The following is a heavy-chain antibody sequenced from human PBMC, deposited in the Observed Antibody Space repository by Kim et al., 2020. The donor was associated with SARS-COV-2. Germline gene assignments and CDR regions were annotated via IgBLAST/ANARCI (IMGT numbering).Heavy chain of an antibody. J-gene: IGHJ4*02. CDR3: ARVGGGYSGYDEYYFDY. V-gene: IGHV1-46*01. Sequence: QGRVTMTRDTSTSTVYMELSSLRSEDTAVYYCARVGGGYSGYDEYYFDYWGQGTLVTVSS. D-gene: IGHD5-12*01.